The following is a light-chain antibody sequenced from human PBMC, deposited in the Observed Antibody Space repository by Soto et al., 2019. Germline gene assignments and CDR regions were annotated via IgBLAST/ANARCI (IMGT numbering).Light chain of an antibody. J-gene: IGLJ2*01. CDR3: QSYDSSRGV. CDR1: SSNIGAGYD. Sequence: QSVLTQPPSVSGAPGQRVTISCTGSSSNIGAGYDVHWYQQLPGTAPKLLIYGNSNRPSGVPDRFSGSKSGTSASLAFTGSQAEDEADYYCQSYDSSRGVFGGGTKLTVL. V-gene: IGLV1-40*01. CDR2: GNS.